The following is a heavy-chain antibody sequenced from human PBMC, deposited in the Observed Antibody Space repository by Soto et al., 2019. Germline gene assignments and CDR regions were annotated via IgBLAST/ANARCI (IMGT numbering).Heavy chain of an antibody. CDR3: VRGGSNYAS. CDR2: IKPDESEK. CDR1: GFTFSSYG. V-gene: IGHV3-7*01. Sequence: GGSLRLSCAASGFTFSSYGMHWVRQAPGKGLERVARIKPDESEKKYADSVKGRFSISRDNAKNSMYLQMDSLRGEDTAVYYCVRGGSNYASWGQGTLVTVSS. J-gene: IGHJ5*02. D-gene: IGHD4-4*01.